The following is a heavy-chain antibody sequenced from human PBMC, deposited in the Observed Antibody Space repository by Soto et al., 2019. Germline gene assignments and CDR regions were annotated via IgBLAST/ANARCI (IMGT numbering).Heavy chain of an antibody. CDR2: ISAYNGNT. CDR1: GYTFTSYG. J-gene: IGHJ3*02. V-gene: IGHV1-18*01. D-gene: IGHD3-10*01. CDR3: ARVAITMVRGVIIHDAFDI. Sequence: VQLVQSGAEVKKPGASVKVSCEASGYTFTSYGISWVRQAPGQGLEWMGWISAYNGNTNYAQKLQGRVTMTTDTSTSTAYMELRSLRSDDTAVYYCARVAITMVRGVIIHDAFDIWGQGTMVTVSS.